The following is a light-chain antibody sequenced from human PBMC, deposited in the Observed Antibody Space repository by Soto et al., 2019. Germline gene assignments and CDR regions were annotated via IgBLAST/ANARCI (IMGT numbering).Light chain of an antibody. J-gene: IGKJ3*01. CDR1: QSVSSY. Sequence: EIVLTQSPATLSLSPGERATLSCRASQSVSSYLAWYQQKPGQAPRLRIYDASNRATGIPARFSGSGSGTAFTLTISSLQPADFAVYYCQQRSNWPPGYTFGPGTKVDIK. V-gene: IGKV3-11*01. CDR2: DAS. CDR3: QQRSNWPPGYT.